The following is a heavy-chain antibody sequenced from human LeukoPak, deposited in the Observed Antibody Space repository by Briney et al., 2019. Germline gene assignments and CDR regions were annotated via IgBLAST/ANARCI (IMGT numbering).Heavy chain of an antibody. J-gene: IGHJ4*02. CDR2: ISAYNGNT. D-gene: IGHD6-13*01. CDR3: ARDRRPFLSVYSSSWYSY. V-gene: IGHV1-18*01. CDR1: GYTFTSYG. Sequence: ASVKVSCKASGYTFTSYGISWVRQAPGQGLEWMGWISAYNGNTNYAQKLQGRVTMTTDTSTSTAYMELRSLRSDDTAVYYCARDRRPFLSVYSSSWYSYWGQGTLVTVSS.